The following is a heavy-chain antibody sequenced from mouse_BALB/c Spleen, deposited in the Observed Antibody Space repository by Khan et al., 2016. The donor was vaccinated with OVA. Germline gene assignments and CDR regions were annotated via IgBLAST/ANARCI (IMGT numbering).Heavy chain of an antibody. CDR2: ISYSGST. D-gene: IGHD1-2*01. V-gene: IGHV3-2*02. Sequence: EVQLQESGPGLVKPSPSLSLTCTVTGYSITSGYGWNWIRQFPGNKLEWMGYISYSGSTNYNPTLKSRTPFTRDTSKNQFFLQLTSVTTEDTATYYCARTARIKYWGQGTTLTVSS. CDR1: GYSITSGYG. CDR3: ARTARIKY. J-gene: IGHJ2*01.